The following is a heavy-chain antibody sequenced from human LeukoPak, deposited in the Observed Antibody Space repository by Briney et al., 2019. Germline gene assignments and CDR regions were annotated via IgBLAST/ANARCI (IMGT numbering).Heavy chain of an antibody. V-gene: IGHV4-61*02. CDR3: ARSGSLYYFDY. CDR2: IYTSGST. J-gene: IGHJ4*02. D-gene: IGHD1-26*01. CDR1: GGSISSGTYY. Sequence: SETLSLTCTVSGGSISSGTYYWSWIRQPAGKGLEWIGRIYTSGSTNYNPSLKSRITISVDTSKNQLSLKLSSVTAADTAVYYCARSGSLYYFDYWGQGTLVTVSS.